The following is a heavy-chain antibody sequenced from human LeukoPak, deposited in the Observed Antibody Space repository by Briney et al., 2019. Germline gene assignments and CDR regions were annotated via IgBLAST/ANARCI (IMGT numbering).Heavy chain of an antibody. Sequence: TLSLTCTVSGGSISSGGYYWSWIRQHPGKGLEWSGYIYYSGSTYYNPSLKSRVTISVDTSRNQFSLKLSSVTAADTAVYYCARGVSPPVSSYFDYWGQGTLVTVSS. CDR2: IYYSGST. V-gene: IGHV4-31*03. D-gene: IGHD5/OR15-5a*01. CDR1: GGSISSGGYY. CDR3: ARGVSPPVSSYFDY. J-gene: IGHJ4*02.